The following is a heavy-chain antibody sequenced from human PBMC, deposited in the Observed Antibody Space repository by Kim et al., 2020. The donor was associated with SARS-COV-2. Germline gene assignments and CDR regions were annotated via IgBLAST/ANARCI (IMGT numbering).Heavy chain of an antibody. Sequence: ATDYAQKFQGRVTMTRDKSISTAYMELTNVKSDDTAVYYCARRSSTSVDYWGQGTLVTVSS. V-gene: IGHV1-2*02. J-gene: IGHJ4*02. CDR3: ARRSSTSVDY. CDR2: AT. D-gene: IGHD6-6*01.